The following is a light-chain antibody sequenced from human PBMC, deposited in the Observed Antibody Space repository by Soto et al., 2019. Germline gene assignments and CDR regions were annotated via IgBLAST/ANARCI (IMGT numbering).Light chain of an antibody. CDR1: QSISRSY. CDR2: GAS. J-gene: IGKJ1*01. V-gene: IGKV3-20*01. CDR3: QHHVPSPLT. Sequence: IALTQSAGTMFSSTGERAPLSCRSSQSISRSYLAGYQQKPGQAPRLLIYGASSRATGIPDRVSSSGSGTEFTITSSRLQPEDLAWYCWQHHVPSPLTFGQGTNVEIK.